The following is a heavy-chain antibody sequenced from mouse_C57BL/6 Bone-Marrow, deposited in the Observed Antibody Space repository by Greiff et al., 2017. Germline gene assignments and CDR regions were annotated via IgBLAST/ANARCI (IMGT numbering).Heavy chain of an antibody. V-gene: IGHV14-4*01. J-gene: IGHJ2*01. Sequence: VQLKQSGAELVRPGASVTLSCTASGFNIKNGYMHWVKQRPAQGLEWIGWNDPEYGDTEYASTFQGQVTITADTSPNTAYLQLSSQTSEDTAVYYCTTGNFGYWGQGTTLTVSS. CDR2: NDPEYGDT. CDR1: GFNIKNGY. CDR3: TTGNFGY.